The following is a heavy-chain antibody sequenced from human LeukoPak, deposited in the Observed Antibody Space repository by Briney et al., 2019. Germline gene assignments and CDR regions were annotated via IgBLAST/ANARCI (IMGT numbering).Heavy chain of an antibody. V-gene: IGHV1-2*02. Sequence: ASVKVSCKASGYTFTGYYMHWVRQAPGQGLEWMGWINPNSGGTNYAQKFQGRVTMTRDTSISTAYMELSRLRSDDTAVYYCARSSDWVLLVYFDYWGQGTLVTVSS. D-gene: IGHD1-26*01. J-gene: IGHJ4*02. CDR3: ARSSDWVLLVYFDY. CDR1: GYTFTGYY. CDR2: INPNSGGT.